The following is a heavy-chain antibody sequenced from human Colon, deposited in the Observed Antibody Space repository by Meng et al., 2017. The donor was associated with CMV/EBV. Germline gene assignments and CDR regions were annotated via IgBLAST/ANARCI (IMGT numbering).Heavy chain of an antibody. J-gene: IGHJ4*02. V-gene: IGHV1-18*04. D-gene: IGHD2-2*01. Sequence: ASVKVSCKASGYTFTGYYIHWVRQAPGQGLEWMGWISAHNVNTDYAQKFQGRVTMTTDASTRTAYMELTSLTSDDTAVYYCVREGGIRDCSRTGCFGYWGQGTQVTVSS. CDR2: ISAHNVNT. CDR1: GYTFTGYY. CDR3: VREGGIRDCSRTGCFGY.